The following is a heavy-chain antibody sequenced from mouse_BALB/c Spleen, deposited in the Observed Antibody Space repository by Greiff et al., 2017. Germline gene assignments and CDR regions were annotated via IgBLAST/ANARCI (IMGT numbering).Heavy chain of an antibody. D-gene: IGHD2-1*01. CDR2: IDPYNGGP. V-gene: IGHV1S135*01. J-gene: IGHJ3*01. CDR1: GYSFTDYN. Sequence: EVQLQESGPEPVKPGASVKVSCKASGYSFTDYNMYWVKQSHGKSLEWIGYIDPYNGGPSYNQKFKGKATLTVDKSSSTAFMHLNSLTSEDSAVYYCAKGYGNYLAWFAYWGQGTLVTVSA. CDR3: AKGYGNYLAWFAY.